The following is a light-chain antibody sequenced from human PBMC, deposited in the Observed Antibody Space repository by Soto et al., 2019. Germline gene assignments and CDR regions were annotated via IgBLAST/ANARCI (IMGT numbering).Light chain of an antibody. CDR3: FSHRGGDSHV. V-gene: IGLV2-14*01. J-gene: IGLJ1*01. Sequence: QSALAQPASVSGSPGQSITISCTGTSSDVGAYNYVSWYQQYPGKAPKLMIYGVTNRPSGVSNRFSGSKTSNTASLTISGLQAEDEADYYCFSHRGGDSHVFGTGTKVTVL. CDR1: SSDVGAYNY. CDR2: GVT.